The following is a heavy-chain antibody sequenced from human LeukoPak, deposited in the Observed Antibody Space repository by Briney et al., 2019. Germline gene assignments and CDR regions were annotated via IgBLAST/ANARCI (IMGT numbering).Heavy chain of an antibody. D-gene: IGHD3-10*01. CDR3: AKDLGDYGSGSPNGGY. V-gene: IGHV3-23*01. Sequence: HPGGSLRLSCAASGFAFSSYAMSWVRQAPGKGLEWVSAISGSGGSTYYADSVKGRFTISRDNSKNTLYLQMNSLRAEDTAVYYCAKDLGDYGSGSPNGGYWGQGTLVTVSS. J-gene: IGHJ4*02. CDR2: ISGSGGST. CDR1: GFAFSSYA.